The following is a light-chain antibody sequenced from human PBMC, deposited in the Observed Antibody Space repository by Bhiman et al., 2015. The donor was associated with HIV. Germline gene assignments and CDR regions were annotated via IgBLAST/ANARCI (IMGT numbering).Light chain of an antibody. CDR3: SSYRV. CDR2: EVN. V-gene: IGLV2-8*01. Sequence: QSALTQPPSASGSPGQSVAISCTGTSSDFGAYNYVSWYQQHPGKAPKLIISEVNKRPSGVPDRFSGSKSGNTASLTVSGLQAEDEADYCSSYRVFGGGTKLTVL. CDR1: SSDFGAYNY. J-gene: IGLJ3*02.